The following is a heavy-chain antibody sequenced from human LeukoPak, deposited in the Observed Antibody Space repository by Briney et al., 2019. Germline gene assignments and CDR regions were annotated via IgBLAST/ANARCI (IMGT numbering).Heavy chain of an antibody. Sequence: SETLSLTCAVYGGSFSGYYWSWIRQPPGKGLEWIGEINHSGSTNYNPSLKGRVTISVDTSKNQFSLKLSSVTAADTAVYYCARVRYYYGSGSYLNRPARSAFDIWGQGTMVTVSS. CDR2: INHSGST. CDR1: GGSFSGYY. J-gene: IGHJ3*02. CDR3: ARVRYYYGSGSYLNRPARSAFDI. D-gene: IGHD3-10*01. V-gene: IGHV4-34*01.